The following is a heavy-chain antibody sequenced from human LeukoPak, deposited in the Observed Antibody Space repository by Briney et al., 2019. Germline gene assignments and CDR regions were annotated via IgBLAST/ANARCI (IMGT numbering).Heavy chain of an antibody. CDR2: IKKDGSEK. D-gene: IGHD2-15*01. CDR3: ARLYCSGGSCYSITAFDY. Sequence: GGSRRLSCAAPGLTFGSYWMSWVGQAPGKGLGWGANIKKDGSEKYYVDSVKGRFTISRDNAKNSLYLQMNSLRAEDTAVYYCARLYCSGGSCYSITAFDYWGQGTLVTVSS. V-gene: IGHV3-7*01. J-gene: IGHJ4*02. CDR1: GLTFGSYW.